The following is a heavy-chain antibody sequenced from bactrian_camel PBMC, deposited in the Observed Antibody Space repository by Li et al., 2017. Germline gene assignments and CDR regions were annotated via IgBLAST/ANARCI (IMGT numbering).Heavy chain of an antibody. CDR3: ASSYYACAGLSPPRPQRFGD. CDR1: GFTFDDSD. Sequence: QLVESGGGSVQAGGSLRLSCTASGFTFDDSDVGWYRQAPGNECELVSTISSDGSTYYADSVKGRFTISKDTAKNTLYLQMNSLKPEDTAMYYCASSYYACAGLSPPRPQRFGDWGQGTQVTVS. D-gene: IGHD2*01. V-gene: IGHV3S55*01. CDR2: ISSDGST. J-gene: IGHJ4*01.